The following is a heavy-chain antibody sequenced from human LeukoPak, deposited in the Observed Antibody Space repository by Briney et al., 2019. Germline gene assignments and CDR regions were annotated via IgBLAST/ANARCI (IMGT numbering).Heavy chain of an antibody. CDR1: GGSISSYY. CDR3: AGSGSSRLFDY. J-gene: IGHJ4*02. Sequence: SETLSLTCTVSGGSISSYYWSWIRQPAGKGPEWIGRIYTSGSTNYNPSLKSRVTMSVDTSKNQFSLKLSSVTAADTAVYYCAGSGSSRLFDYWGQGTLVTVSS. D-gene: IGHD1-26*01. V-gene: IGHV4-4*07. CDR2: IYTSGST.